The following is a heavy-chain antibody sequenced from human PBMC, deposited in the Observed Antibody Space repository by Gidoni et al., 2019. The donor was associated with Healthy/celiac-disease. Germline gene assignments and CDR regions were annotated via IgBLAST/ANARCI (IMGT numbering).Heavy chain of an antibody. D-gene: IGHD2-2*02. V-gene: IGHV3-30-3*01. Sequence: QVQLVESGGGVVQPGRSLRLSCAASGFTFSSYAMPWFRQAPGKGLEWVAVISYDGSNKYYADSVKGRFTISRDNSKNTLYLQMNSLRAEDTAVYYCARVWRKGHCSSTSCYNYFDYWGQGTLVTVSS. CDR1: GFTFSSYA. J-gene: IGHJ4*02. CDR3: ARVWRKGHCSSTSCYNYFDY. CDR2: ISYDGSNK.